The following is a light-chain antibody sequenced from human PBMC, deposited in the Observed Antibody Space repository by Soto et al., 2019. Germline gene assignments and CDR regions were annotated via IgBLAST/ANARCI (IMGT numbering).Light chain of an antibody. CDR1: SSDVGGYNY. J-gene: IGLJ1*01. Sequence: QSALTQPRSVSGSPGQSVTISCTGTSSDVGGYNYVSWYQQHPGKVPKLMIYDVIQRPSGVPDRFSGSKSGNTASLTISGLQAEDEADYYCCSYAGSYSLYVFGTGTKLTVL. CDR2: DVI. V-gene: IGLV2-11*01. CDR3: CSYAGSYSLYV.